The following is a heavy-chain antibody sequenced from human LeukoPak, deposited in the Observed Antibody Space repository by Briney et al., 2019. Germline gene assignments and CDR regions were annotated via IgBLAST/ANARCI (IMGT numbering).Heavy chain of an antibody. CDR3: ARRPRGVIIKTWFDS. J-gene: IGHJ5*01. CDR1: GGSISSDNYY. D-gene: IGHD3-10*01. CDR2: IYTSGST. V-gene: IGHV4-61*02. Sequence: SETLSLTCTVSGGSISSDNYYWSWIRQPAGKGLEWIGRIYTSGSTNYNPSLKSRVTISVDTFKNQFSLNLSSVTAADTAVYYCARRPRGVIIKTWFDSWGQGTLVTVSS.